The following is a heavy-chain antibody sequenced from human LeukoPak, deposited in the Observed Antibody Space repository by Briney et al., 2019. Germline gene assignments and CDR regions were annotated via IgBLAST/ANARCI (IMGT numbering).Heavy chain of an antibody. Sequence: GASVKVSCKASGYTFTSYGISWVRQAPGQGLEWMGWISAYNGDRDYAQKLQGRVTMTTDTSTSTAYMELRSLTSDDKAVYYCARESPHGLRYFDWLLVTTYYYGMDVWGQGTTVTVSS. D-gene: IGHD3-9*01. CDR2: ISAYNGDR. J-gene: IGHJ6*02. CDR1: GYTFTSYG. CDR3: ARESPHGLRYFDWLLVTTYYYGMDV. V-gene: IGHV1-18*01.